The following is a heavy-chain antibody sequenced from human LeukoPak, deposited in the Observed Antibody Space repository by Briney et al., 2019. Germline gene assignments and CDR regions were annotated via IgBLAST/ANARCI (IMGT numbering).Heavy chain of an antibody. V-gene: IGHV3-23*01. D-gene: IGHD3-3*01. J-gene: IGHJ6*03. CDR2: ISGGAGST. CDR3: AKDKYNFWSGSNYYYMDV. CDR1: AITFSTYA. Sequence: GGSLRLSCAASAITFSTYAMSWIRQAPGKGLECVSVISGGAGSTYYADSVKGRFTISRDNSKNTLYLQMNSLRAEDTVVYYCAKDKYNFWSGSNYYYMDVWGKGTTVTVSS.